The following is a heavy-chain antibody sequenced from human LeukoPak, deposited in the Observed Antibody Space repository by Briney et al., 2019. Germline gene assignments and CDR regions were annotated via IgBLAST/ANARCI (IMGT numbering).Heavy chain of an antibody. V-gene: IGHV3-30*02. D-gene: IGHD7-27*01. Sequence: PGGSLRLSCAASGFTFSTHGMHWVRQAPGKGLEWVAFIRNDGSNKYYADSVKGRFTISRDNSKNTLYMQMNSLRPEDTAVYYCARDLGYYYMDVWGKGTTVTVSS. CDR2: IRNDGSNK. CDR3: ARDLGYYYMDV. J-gene: IGHJ6*03. CDR1: GFTFSTHG.